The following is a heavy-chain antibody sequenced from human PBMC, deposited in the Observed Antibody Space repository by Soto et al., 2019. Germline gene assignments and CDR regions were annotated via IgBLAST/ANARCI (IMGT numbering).Heavy chain of an antibody. J-gene: IGHJ5*02. V-gene: IGHV3-30*03. CDR3: GREASPNRNPTWLDH. D-gene: IGHD6-6*01. CDR2: ISFDGVNK. Sequence: PGGSVRLSCAASGFSFSNSGMHWSRQAPGKGLEWVAVISFDGVNKKYGDAVKGRFTISKDNSKNTLYLQMNSLGGEDTAVYYCGREASPNRNPTWLDHWGPEXLVTVFS. CDR1: GFSFSNSG.